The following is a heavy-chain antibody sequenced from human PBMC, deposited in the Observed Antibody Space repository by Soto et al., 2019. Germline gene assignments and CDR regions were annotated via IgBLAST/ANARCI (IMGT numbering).Heavy chain of an antibody. CDR3: ARDKAVAGYYYYYGMDV. CDR2: INPNSGGT. J-gene: IGHJ6*02. D-gene: IGHD6-19*01. CDR1: GYTFTGYY. Sequence: QVQLVQSGAEVKKPGASVKVSCKASGYTFTGYYMHWVRQAPGQGLEXMGWINPNSGGTNYAQKFQGWVTMTRDTSISTAYMELSRLRSDDTAVYYCARDKAVAGYYYYYGMDVWGQGTTVTVSS. V-gene: IGHV1-2*04.